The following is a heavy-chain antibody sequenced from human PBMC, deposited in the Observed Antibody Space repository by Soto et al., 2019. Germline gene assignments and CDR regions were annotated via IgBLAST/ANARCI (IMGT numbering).Heavy chain of an antibody. Sequence: SLTCTVSGGSISSYYWSWIRQPPGKGLEWNGYIFYNRNNNNHPSLKNRFTILVDISNNQVSLNLRSVTAAGTAVYFCARSCGNDVYYYMDVWGQGTTVTVSS. V-gene: IGHV4-59*12. J-gene: IGHJ6*02. CDR3: ARSCGNDVYYYMDV. CDR1: GGSISSYY. D-gene: IGHD1-1*01. CDR2: IFYNRNN.